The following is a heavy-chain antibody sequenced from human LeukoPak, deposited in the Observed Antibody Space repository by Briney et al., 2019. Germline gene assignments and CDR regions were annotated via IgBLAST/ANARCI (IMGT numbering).Heavy chain of an antibody. CDR1: GVSFSNFA. CDR2: ISNDGSNK. CDR3: ARDPHGIAVAGRGDY. J-gene: IGHJ4*02. D-gene: IGHD6-19*01. V-gene: IGHV3-30-3*01. Sequence: QAGGSLRLSCAASGVSFSNFAMDWVRQAPGKGLEWVALISNDGSNKYYADSVKGGFTISSENSKNTLHLQMNSLRAEDTAVYYCARDPHGIAVAGRGDYWGQGTLVTVSS.